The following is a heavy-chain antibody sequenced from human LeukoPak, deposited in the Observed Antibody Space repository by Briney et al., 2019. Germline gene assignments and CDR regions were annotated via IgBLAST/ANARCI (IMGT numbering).Heavy chain of an antibody. CDR1: ELTFSGYG. CDR3: ARDYYGSIDY. Sequence: GGSLRLSCTLSELTFSGYGMHWVRQAPGKGLEWVAVIWYDGSNKYYADSVKGRFTISRDNSKNTLYLQMNSLRAEDTAVYYCARDYYGSIDYWGQGTLVTVSS. D-gene: IGHD3-10*01. CDR2: IWYDGSNK. J-gene: IGHJ4*02. V-gene: IGHV3-33*08.